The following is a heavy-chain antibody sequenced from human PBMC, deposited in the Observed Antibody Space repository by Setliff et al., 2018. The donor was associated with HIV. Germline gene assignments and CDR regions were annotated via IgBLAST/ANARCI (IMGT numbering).Heavy chain of an antibody. D-gene: IGHD3-22*01. CDR2: IYDGGAT. V-gene: IGHV3-66*02. Sequence: GGSLRLSCAASGFTVSNNYMSWVRQAPGKGLEWVSVIYDGGATYYGDSVKGRFTISRDNSKNTLHLQMNSLRAEDTAVYYRARVDYHDYNGYIDFWGQGTLVTVSS. CDR1: GFTVSNNY. J-gene: IGHJ4*02. CDR3: ARVDYHDYNGYIDF.